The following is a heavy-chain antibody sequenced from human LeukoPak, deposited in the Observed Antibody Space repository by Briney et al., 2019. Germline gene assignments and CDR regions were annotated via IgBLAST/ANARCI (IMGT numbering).Heavy chain of an antibody. CDR2: IYSGGST. CDR1: GFTVSSNY. J-gene: IGHJ5*02. D-gene: IGHD6-13*01. CDR3: AKDLAFGYSSFKGFDP. V-gene: IGHV3-66*02. Sequence: GGSLSLSCAASGFTVSSNYMSWVRQAPGKGLEWVSVIYSGGSTYYADSVKGRFTISRDNSKNTLYLQMNSLRAEDAAVYYCAKDLAFGYSSFKGFDPWGQGTLVTVSS.